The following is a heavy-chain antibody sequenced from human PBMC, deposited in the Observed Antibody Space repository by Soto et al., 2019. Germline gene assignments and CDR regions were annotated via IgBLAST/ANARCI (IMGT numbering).Heavy chain of an antibody. CDR1: GGTFSSYA. CDR3: ASYRHSSSWYRMDY. D-gene: IGHD6-13*01. CDR2: IIPIFGTA. Sequence: QVQLVQSGAEVKKPGSSVTVSCKASGGTFSSYAISWVRQAPGPALEWMGGIIPIFGTANYAQKFQGRVTITADKSTSTAYMELSSLRSEDTAVYYCASYRHSSSWYRMDYWGQGTLVTVSS. J-gene: IGHJ4*02. V-gene: IGHV1-69*06.